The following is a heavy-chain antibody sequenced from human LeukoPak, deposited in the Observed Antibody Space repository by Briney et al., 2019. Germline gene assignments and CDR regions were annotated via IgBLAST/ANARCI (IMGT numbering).Heavy chain of an antibody. Sequence: GGSLRLSCAASGFAFGSYAMSWVRQAPGKGVEWISGLSGSGGSIYYADSVKGRFTISRDNSKNTLYLQMNSLRAEDTAVYHCVKGGYDVLTGFYLAFDIWGQGTMVTVSS. CDR2: LSGSGGSI. V-gene: IGHV3-23*01. CDR3: VKGGYDVLTGFYLAFDI. D-gene: IGHD3-9*01. J-gene: IGHJ3*02. CDR1: GFAFGSYA.